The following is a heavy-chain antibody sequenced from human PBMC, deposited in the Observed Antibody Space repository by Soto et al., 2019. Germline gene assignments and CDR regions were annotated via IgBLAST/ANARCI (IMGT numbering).Heavy chain of an antibody. Sequence: SETLSLTCTVSGDSISSYSWSWIRQPPGKGLEWIGNIHYNGNTKYSPSLKSRVTMSVDTSKNHFSLKLISVTTADTAVYYCTADLPTPIPQVDHWGQGTLVTVS. CDR1: GDSISSYS. D-gene: IGHD2-21*01. CDR3: TADLPTPIPQVDH. V-gene: IGHV4-59*01. CDR2: IHYNGNT. J-gene: IGHJ4*02.